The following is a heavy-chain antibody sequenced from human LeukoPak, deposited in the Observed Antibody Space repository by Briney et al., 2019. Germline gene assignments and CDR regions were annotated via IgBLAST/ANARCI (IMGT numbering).Heavy chain of an antibody. CDR2: ISGTGANT. CDR3: AKRRYDTSSLDWFDP. CDR1: GFTCSSYG. V-gene: IGHV3-23*01. D-gene: IGHD6-13*01. J-gene: IGHJ5*02. Sequence: QSGGSLTLSCAASGFTCSSYGMSWVRQAPGKGLEWVSTISGTGANTYYADSVKGRFTISRDNFKSTLYLQMNSLRVEDAAVYYCAKRRYDTSSLDWFDPWGQGTLVNVSS.